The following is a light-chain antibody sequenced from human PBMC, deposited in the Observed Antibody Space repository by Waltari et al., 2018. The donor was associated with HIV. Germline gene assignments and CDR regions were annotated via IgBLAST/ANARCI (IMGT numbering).Light chain of an antibody. CDR1: RLADKF. V-gene: IGLV3-1*01. CDR2: QHN. Sequence: YELTQPPSVSVSPGQTARITCSGHRLADKFPCWYQQKPGQSPVRLIYQHNKRPSGIPDRFSGSISGNTATLTISGTQTLDEGDYYCQAWDSNSNVFGPGTTVTVL. CDR3: QAWDSNSNV. J-gene: IGLJ1*01.